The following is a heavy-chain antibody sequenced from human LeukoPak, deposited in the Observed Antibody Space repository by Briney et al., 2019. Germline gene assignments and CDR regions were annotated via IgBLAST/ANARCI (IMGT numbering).Heavy chain of an antibody. D-gene: IGHD7-27*01. V-gene: IGHV3-49*04. Sequence: GGSLRLSCTASGFTFGDYAMSWVRQAPGKGLEWVGFIRSKAYGGTTEYAASVKGRFTISRDDSKSTAYLQMNSLKTEDTAVYYCTSRKPNWGWRFFDYWGQGTLVTVSS. J-gene: IGHJ4*02. CDR1: GFTFGDYA. CDR2: IRSKAYGGTT. CDR3: TSRKPNWGWRFFDY.